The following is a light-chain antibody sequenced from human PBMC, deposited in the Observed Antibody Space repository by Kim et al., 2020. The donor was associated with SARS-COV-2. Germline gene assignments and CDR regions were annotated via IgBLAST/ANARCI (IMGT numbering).Light chain of an antibody. V-gene: IGLV2-14*03. CDR2: DVN. J-gene: IGLJ3*02. Sequence: QSALTQPASVSGSPGQSITISCTGTSSNIGSYNYVSWYQQHPGKAPKLMIYDVNKRPSGVSNRFSGSKSGNTASLTISGLQAEDEADYYCSSFTTTSRLVFGGGTQLTV. CDR1: SSNIGSYNY. CDR3: SSFTTTSRLV.